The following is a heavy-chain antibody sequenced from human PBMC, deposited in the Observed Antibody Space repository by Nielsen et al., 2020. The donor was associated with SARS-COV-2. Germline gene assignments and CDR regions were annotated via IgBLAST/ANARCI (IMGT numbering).Heavy chain of an antibody. Sequence: GESLKISCKASGDGLISYWISWVRQMPGKGPEWMGRIDPSDSYINYSPSFQGHVTISADKSISTAYLQWSSLKASDSAMYYWARHSNYYGSGTMSGWFDPWGQGTLVTVSS. J-gene: IGHJ5*02. V-gene: IGHV5-10-1*01. D-gene: IGHD3-10*01. CDR1: GDGLISYW. CDR3: ARHSNYYGSGTMSGWFDP. CDR2: IDPSDSYI.